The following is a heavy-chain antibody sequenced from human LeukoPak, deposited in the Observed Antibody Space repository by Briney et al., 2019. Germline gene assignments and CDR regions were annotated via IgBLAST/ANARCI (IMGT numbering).Heavy chain of an antibody. D-gene: IGHD6-13*01. V-gene: IGHV3-23*01. CDR2: ISGSGGNT. Sequence: GGSLRLSCAASGFTFSSYAMSWVRQAPGKGLEWVSAISGSGGNTYYADSVRDRFTISRDNSKNTLYLQMNSLRAEDTAVYYCAKVVAAAGDYWGQGTLVTVSS. CDR1: GFTFSSYA. CDR3: AKVVAAAGDY. J-gene: IGHJ4*02.